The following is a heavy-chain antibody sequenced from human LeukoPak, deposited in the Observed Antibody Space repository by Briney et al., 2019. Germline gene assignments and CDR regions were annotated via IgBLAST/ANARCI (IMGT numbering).Heavy chain of an antibody. J-gene: IGHJ4*02. V-gene: IGHV4-59*01. CDR1: GGSISSYY. CDR3: ARGGYILTGYYSFDY. Sequence: SETLSLTCTVSGGSISSYYWSWIRQPPGQGLEWIGYIYYSGSTNYNPSLKSRVTISVDTSKNQFSLKLSSVTAADTAVYYCARGGYILTGYYSFDYWGQGTLVTVSS. D-gene: IGHD3-9*01. CDR2: IYYSGST.